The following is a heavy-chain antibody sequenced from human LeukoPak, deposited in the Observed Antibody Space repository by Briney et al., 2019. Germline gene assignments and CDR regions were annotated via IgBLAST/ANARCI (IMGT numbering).Heavy chain of an antibody. J-gene: IGHJ5*02. CDR2: IGTAGDT. CDR3: ARAGGYSYGYDH. V-gene: IGHV3-13*01. D-gene: IGHD5-18*01. CDR1: GFTFSSYD. Sequence: GGSLRLSCAASGFTFSSYDMHWVRQATGKGLEWVSAIGTAGDTYYPGSVKGRFTISRENAKNSLYLQMNSLRAGDTAVYYCARAGGYSYGYDHWGQGTLVTVSS.